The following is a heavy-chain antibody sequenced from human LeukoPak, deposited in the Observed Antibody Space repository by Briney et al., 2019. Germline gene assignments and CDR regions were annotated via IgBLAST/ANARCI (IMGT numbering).Heavy chain of an antibody. CDR2: INPDGSTT. Sequence: GGSLRLSCAASGFSVSNNYMSWVRQAPGKGLEWVSLINPDGSTTTYADSVKGRSTISRDNAKNTVYLQMNSLGGEDTAIYYCARDLRGSPDRWGQGTLVTVSS. V-gene: IGHV3-74*01. CDR1: GFSVSNNY. D-gene: IGHD3-16*01. J-gene: IGHJ5*02. CDR3: ARDLRGSPDR.